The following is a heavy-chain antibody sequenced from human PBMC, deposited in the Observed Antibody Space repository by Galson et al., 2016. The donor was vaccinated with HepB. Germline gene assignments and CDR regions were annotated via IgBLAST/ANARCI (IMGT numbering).Heavy chain of an antibody. V-gene: IGHV3-30*18. Sequence: SLRLSCAASGFTFRSYGMHWVRQAPGKGLEWVAVISYDGNNKYYADSVKGRFTISRDNSKNTLYLQMNSLRAEDTAVYYCAKDGRDAYNFNYYYYAMDVCGQGTTVTVSS. CDR1: GFTFRSYG. J-gene: IGHJ6*02. D-gene: IGHD5-24*01. CDR2: ISYDGNNK. CDR3: AKDGRDAYNFNYYYYAMDV.